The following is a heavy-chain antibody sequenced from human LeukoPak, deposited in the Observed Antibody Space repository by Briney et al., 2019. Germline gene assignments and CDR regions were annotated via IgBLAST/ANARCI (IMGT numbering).Heavy chain of an antibody. CDR3: ARFSSIAAAFDY. CDR1: GGSISRYY. CDR2: IYTSGTT. D-gene: IGHD6-13*01. J-gene: IGHJ4*02. Sequence: PSETLSLTCTVSGGSISRYYWSWIRQPAGKGLEWIGRIYTSGTTHYNPSLKSRVTMSVDTSKNQFSLNLSSVTAADTAVYYCARFSSIAAAFDYWGLGTLVTVSS. V-gene: IGHV4-4*07.